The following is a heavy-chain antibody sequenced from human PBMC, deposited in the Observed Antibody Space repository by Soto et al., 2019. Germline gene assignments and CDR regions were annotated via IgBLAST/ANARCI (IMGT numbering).Heavy chain of an antibody. Sequence: QVQLQESGPGLVKPSETLSLTCTVSGGSVSSGSYYWSWIRQPPGKGLEWIGYIYYSGSTNYNPSLNSRVPRSVDPSKNQSSLKLSSVTAADTAVYDCASGEQWRANDYWGQGTLVTVSS. CDR1: GGSVSSGSYY. CDR2: IYYSGST. J-gene: IGHJ4*02. D-gene: IGHD6-19*01. CDR3: ASGEQWRANDY. V-gene: IGHV4-61*01.